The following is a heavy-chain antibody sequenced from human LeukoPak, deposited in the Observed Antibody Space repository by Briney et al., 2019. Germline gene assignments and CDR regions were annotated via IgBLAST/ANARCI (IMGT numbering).Heavy chain of an antibody. CDR2: IKQDGSEK. V-gene: IGHV3-7*01. J-gene: IGHJ6*02. CDR3: ARGSPYYYYYYGMDV. CDR1: GFTFKKYW. Sequence: GGSLRLSCAASGFTFKKYWMNWVRQVPGKGLECLANIKQDGSEKYYVDSVKGRFTISRDNAKNSLYLQMNSLRAEDTAVYYCARGSPYYYYYYGMDVWGQGTTVTVSS.